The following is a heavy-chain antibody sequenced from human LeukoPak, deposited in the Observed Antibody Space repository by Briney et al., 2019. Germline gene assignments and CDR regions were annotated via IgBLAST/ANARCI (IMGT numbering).Heavy chain of an antibody. CDR2: ISWNRGSI. CDR1: GFIFDDYA. Sequence: GGSLRLSCAASGFIFDDYAMHWVRQAPGKGLEWVSGISWNRGSIGYADSVKGQFTISRDNAKNSLYLQMNSLRAEDTALYYCAKDIRSGSYLVAAFDIWGQGTMVTVSS. D-gene: IGHD3-10*01. CDR3: AKDIRSGSYLVAAFDI. J-gene: IGHJ3*02. V-gene: IGHV3-9*01.